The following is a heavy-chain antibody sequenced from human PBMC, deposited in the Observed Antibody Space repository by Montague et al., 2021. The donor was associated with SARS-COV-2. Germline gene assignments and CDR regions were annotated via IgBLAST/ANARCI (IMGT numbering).Heavy chain of an antibody. J-gene: IGHJ5*02. D-gene: IGHD2-21*02. V-gene: IGHV4-59*01. CDR2: ISYSGGT. Sequence: SETLSLTCTVSGGSISSYYWSWIRQPPGKGLEWIGYISYSGGTNYNPSLKSRVTISVDTSKNQFSLKLSSVTAADTAVYYCARGGDMNGFDPWGQGTLVTVSS. CDR3: ARGGDMNGFDP. CDR1: GGSISSYY.